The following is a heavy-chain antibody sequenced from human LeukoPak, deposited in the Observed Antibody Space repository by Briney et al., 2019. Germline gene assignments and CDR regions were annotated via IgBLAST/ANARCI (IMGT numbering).Heavy chain of an antibody. J-gene: IGHJ4*02. Sequence: GGSLRLSCAASGFTVSSNYMGWVRQAPGKGLEYVSVIYSGGNTYYAGSVKGRFTISRGNSKNTVYLQMNSLRAEDTAVFYCARLVATTGRLYFDYWGQGTLVTVSS. V-gene: IGHV3-53*01. CDR3: ARLVATTGRLYFDY. CDR2: IYSGGNT. CDR1: GFTVSSNY. D-gene: IGHD1-1*01.